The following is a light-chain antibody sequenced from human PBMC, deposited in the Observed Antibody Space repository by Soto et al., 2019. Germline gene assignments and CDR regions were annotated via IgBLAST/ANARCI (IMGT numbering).Light chain of an antibody. CDR2: EVS. J-gene: IGLJ3*02. CDR1: SSDVGAYNY. CDR3: TSYAGSDIWV. V-gene: IGLV2-8*01. Sequence: QSALTQPPSASGSPGQSVTISCTGTSSDVGAYNYVSWYQQYPGKAPKLMIYEVSERPSGVPDRFSGSKSGKTASLTVSGPQPEDEADYYCTSYAGSDIWVFGGGTKLTVL.